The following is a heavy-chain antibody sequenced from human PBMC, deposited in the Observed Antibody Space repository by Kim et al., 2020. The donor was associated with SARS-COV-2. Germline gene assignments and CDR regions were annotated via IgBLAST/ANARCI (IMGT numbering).Heavy chain of an antibody. J-gene: IGHJ5*02. D-gene: IGHD3-10*01. CDR1: GGSISTYH. CDR3: ARHGDFGSGYFDP. CDR2: VSYSGST. V-gene: IGHV4-59*08. Sequence: SETLSLTCTVSGGSISTYHWTWIRQPPGKGLEWIGYVSYSGSTNYNPSLKSRVTISIDTSRNQFSLKLSSVTAADTAVYYCARHGDFGSGYFDPWGQGTL.